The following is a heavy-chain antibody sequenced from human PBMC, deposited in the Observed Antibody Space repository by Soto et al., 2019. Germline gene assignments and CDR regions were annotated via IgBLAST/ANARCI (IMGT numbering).Heavy chain of an antibody. CDR2: TYYRSKWYN. V-gene: IGHV6-1*01. J-gene: IGHJ6*02. Sequence: SQTLSITCAISGDSVSSNSAAWNWIRQSPSRGLEWLGRTYYRSKWYNDYAVSVKSRITIKPHASKNQFSLHLNSVTPEDTAVYYCARAKDSSSSSDMDVWGQGTTVTVSS. CDR3: ARAKDSSSSSDMDV. D-gene: IGHD6-6*01. CDR1: GDSVSSNSAA.